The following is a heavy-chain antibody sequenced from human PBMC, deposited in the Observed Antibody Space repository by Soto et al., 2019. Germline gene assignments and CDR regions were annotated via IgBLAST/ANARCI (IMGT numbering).Heavy chain of an antibody. CDR2: IIPMLGMS. V-gene: IGHV1-69*02. CDR3: ATSYGSGSSPFDY. Sequence: QVQLVQSGAEVKKPGSSVKVSCKAYGATFNLSTISWVRQAPGQGLEWMGRIIPMLGMSNYAQKYQDRVTMIADKSTSTAYMQLSSLRSEDRAIYCCATSYGSGSSPFDYWVQVTLVTVSS. J-gene: IGHJ4*02. D-gene: IGHD3-10*01. CDR1: GATFNLST.